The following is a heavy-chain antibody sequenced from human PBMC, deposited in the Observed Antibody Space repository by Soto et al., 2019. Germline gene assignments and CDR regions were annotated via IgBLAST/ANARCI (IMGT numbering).Heavy chain of an antibody. CDR3: ASENHLGVPHYGMDV. J-gene: IGHJ6*02. V-gene: IGHV1-69*13. Sequence: SVQVSCKASGGTFSSYAISWVRQAPGQGLEWMGGIIPIFGTANYAQKFQGRVTITADESTSTAYMELSSLRSEDTAVYYCASENHLGVPHYGMDVWGQGSTVTVSS. CDR2: IIPIFGTA. CDR1: GGTFSSYA. D-gene: IGHD3-16*01.